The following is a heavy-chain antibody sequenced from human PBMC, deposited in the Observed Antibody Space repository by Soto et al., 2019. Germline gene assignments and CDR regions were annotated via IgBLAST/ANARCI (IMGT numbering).Heavy chain of an antibody. Sequence: ETLSLTCTVSGGSISSYYWSWIRQPPGKGLEWIGYIYYSGSTNYNPSLKSRVTISVDTSKNQFSLKLSSVTAADTAVYYCARRDYYGSGSSYNWFDPWGQGTLVTVSS. CDR2: IYYSGST. V-gene: IGHV4-59*08. CDR3: ARRDYYGSGSSYNWFDP. D-gene: IGHD3-10*01. J-gene: IGHJ5*02. CDR1: GGSISSYY.